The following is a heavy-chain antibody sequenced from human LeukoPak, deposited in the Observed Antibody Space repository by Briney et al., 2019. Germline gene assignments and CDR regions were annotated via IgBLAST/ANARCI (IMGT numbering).Heavy chain of an antibody. J-gene: IGHJ4*02. CDR2: ISGSGGST. V-gene: IGHV3-23*01. Sequence: GGSLRLSCAASGFTFSSYAMSWVRQAPGKGLEWVSAISGSGGSTYYADSVKGRFTISRDNSKNTLYLQMNSLRAEDTAVYYCAKDPGYCSSTSCLDYWGQGTLVTVSS. CDR3: AKDPGYCSSTSCLDY. CDR1: GFTFSSYA. D-gene: IGHD2-2*03.